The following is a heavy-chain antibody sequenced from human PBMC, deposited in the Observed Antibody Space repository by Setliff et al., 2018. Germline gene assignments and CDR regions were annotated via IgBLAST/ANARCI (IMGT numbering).Heavy chain of an antibody. CDR2: IWYDGSNK. J-gene: IGHJ5*01. V-gene: IGHV3-33*06. D-gene: IGHD1-26*01. CDR1: GFTFGSYG. Sequence: GGSLRLSCAASGFTFGSYGMYWVRQAPGKGLEWVALIWYDGSNKYYADSVKGRFTISRDNSKNTLYLQMNSLRVEDTAVYYCAKDRVPDNIWDFDSWGPGTLVTVSS. CDR3: AKDRVPDNIWDFDS.